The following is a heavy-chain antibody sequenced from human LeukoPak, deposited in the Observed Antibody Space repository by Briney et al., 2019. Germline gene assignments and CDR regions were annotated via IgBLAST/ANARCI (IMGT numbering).Heavy chain of an antibody. Sequence: SVKVSRKASGGTFSSYAISWVRQAPGQGLEWMGGIIPIFGTANYAQKFQGRVTITADESTSTAYMELSSLRSEDTAVYYCAVIQDSGYDAFDIWGQGTMVTVSS. CDR2: IIPIFGTA. CDR1: GGTFSSYA. D-gene: IGHD3-22*01. CDR3: AVIQDSGYDAFDI. V-gene: IGHV1-69*01. J-gene: IGHJ3*02.